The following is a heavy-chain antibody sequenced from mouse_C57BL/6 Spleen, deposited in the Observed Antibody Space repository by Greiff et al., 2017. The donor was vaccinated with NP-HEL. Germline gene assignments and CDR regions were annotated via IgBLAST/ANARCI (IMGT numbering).Heavy chain of an antibody. CDR3: ARSGRLFQLLAD. CDR1: GYTFTSYW. D-gene: IGHD3-1*01. CDR2: IDPSDSYT. J-gene: IGHJ3*01. Sequence: VQLQQPGAELVMPGASVKLSCKASGYTFTSYWMHWVKQRPGQGLEWIGEIDPSDSYTNYNQKFKGKSTLTVDKSSSTAYMQLSSLTSEDSAVYYCARSGRLFQLLADWGQGTLVTVSA. V-gene: IGHV1-69*01.